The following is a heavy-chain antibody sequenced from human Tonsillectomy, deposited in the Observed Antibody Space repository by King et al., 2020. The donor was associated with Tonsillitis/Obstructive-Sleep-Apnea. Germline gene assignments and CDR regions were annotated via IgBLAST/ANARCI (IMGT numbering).Heavy chain of an antibody. CDR2: IYPADSDT. J-gene: IGHJ4*02. Sequence: VQLVESGAEVKKPGESPKISCKASGYSFTNYWIAWVRQMPGKGLEWMGIIYPADSDTRYSPSFQGQVTISADKSISTAYLQWSTLKASDTAMYFCARRYDRRGYYDSKFDYWGQGTLVTVSS. CDR1: GYSFTNYW. V-gene: IGHV5-51*03. CDR3: ARRYDRRGYYDSKFDY. D-gene: IGHD3-22*01.